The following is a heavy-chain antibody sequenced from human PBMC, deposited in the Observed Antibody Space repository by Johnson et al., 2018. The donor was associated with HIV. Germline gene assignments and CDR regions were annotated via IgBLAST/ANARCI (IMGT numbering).Heavy chain of an antibody. CDR1: GFTFSSYW. J-gene: IGHJ3*02. V-gene: IGHV3-7*02. D-gene: IGHD6-13*01. CDR3: AKSLDRIAAAGTRGAFDI. Sequence: MMLVESGGGVVQPGRSLRLSCAASGFTFSSYWMSWVRQAPGKGLEWVANIKQDGSEKYYVDSVKGRFTISRDNAKNSLYLQMNSLRAEDTAVYYCAKSLDRIAAAGTRGAFDIWGQGTMVTVSS. CDR2: IKQDGSEK.